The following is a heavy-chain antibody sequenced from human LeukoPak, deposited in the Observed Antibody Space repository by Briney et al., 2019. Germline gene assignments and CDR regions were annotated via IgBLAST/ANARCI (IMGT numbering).Heavy chain of an antibody. V-gene: IGHV3-30*02. J-gene: IGHJ4*02. CDR2: IRYDGSNK. Sequence: GGSLRLSCAASGFTFSSYGMHWVRQAPGKGLEWVAFIRYDGSNKYYADSVKGRFTISRDNSKNTLYLQMNSLRAEDTAVYYCAKDYYGSGGYSGYFDYWGQGTLVTVSS. CDR1: GFTFSSYG. D-gene: IGHD3-10*01. CDR3: AKDYYGSGGYSGYFDY.